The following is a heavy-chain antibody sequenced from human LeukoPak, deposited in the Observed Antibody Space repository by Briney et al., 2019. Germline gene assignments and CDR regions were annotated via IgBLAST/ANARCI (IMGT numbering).Heavy chain of an antibody. CDR2: IYHRGGNT. D-gene: IGHD3-9*01. CDR1: GGSIRSSNW. Sequence: AETLSLTCAVSGGSIRSSNWWSWVRQPPGKGLEWIWVIYHRGGNTNYDPSLQSRVTISVHKSKNQFALQLSSVTAADTALYYCARPTGRGGYPTGSLDIWGKGTRVTVSS. J-gene: IGHJ3*02. CDR3: ARPTGRGGYPTGSLDI. V-gene: IGHV4-4*02.